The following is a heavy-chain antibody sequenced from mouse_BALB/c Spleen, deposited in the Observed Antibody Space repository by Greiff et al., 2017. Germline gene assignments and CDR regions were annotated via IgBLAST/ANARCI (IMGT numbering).Heavy chain of an antibody. V-gene: IGHV1-9*01. CDR3: AGSGYGGYYAMDY. CDR2: ILPGSGST. Sequence: QVQLQQSGAELMKPGASVKISCKATGYTFSSYWIEWVKQRPGHGLEWIGEILPGSGSTNYNEKFKGKATFTADTSSNTAYMQLSSLTSEDSAVYYCAGSGYGGYYAMDYWGQGTSVTVSS. D-gene: IGHD3-1*01. J-gene: IGHJ4*01. CDR1: GYTFSSYW.